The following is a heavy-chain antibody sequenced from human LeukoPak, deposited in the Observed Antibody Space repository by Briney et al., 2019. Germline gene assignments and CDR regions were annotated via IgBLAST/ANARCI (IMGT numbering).Heavy chain of an antibody. CDR1: GFTFSSYD. CDR3: AKSSGYDLLYYFDY. CDR2: ISGSGGST. V-gene: IGHV3-23*01. D-gene: IGHD5-12*01. J-gene: IGHJ4*02. Sequence: GGSLRLSCAASGFTFSSYDMSWVRQAPGKGLEWVSAISGSGGSTYYAGSVKGRFTISRDNSKNTLYLQMNSLGAEDTAVYYCAKSSGYDLLYYFDYWGQGTLVTVSS.